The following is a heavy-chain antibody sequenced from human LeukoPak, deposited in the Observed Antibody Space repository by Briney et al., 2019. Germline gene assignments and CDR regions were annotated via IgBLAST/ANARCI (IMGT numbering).Heavy chain of an antibody. CDR3: ATDGAGDYLNH. D-gene: IGHD4-17*01. V-gene: IGHV1-24*01. Sequence: GGSLRHSCAAAGFTFSSYAMHWVRQAPGQGLEWMGGFNPEDGETFYAQKFQGRVNMTEDTSTDTAYMELSSLSYDDTAVYYCATDGAGDYLNHWGQGTLVTVSS. J-gene: IGHJ4*02. CDR2: FNPEDGET. CDR1: GFTFSSYA.